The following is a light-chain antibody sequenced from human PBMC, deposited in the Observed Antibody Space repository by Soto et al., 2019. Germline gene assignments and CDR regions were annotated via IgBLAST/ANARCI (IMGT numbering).Light chain of an antibody. Sequence: EIVLTQSPGTLSLSPGERATLSCRASQSVSSSYLAWYQQKPGQAPRLLIYGASSRATGIQDRFSGSGSGTDFTLTISRLEPEDFAVYYCQQYGSSPPEITFGQGTRLEIK. V-gene: IGKV3-20*01. CDR3: QQYGSSPPEIT. CDR2: GAS. CDR1: QSVSSSY. J-gene: IGKJ5*01.